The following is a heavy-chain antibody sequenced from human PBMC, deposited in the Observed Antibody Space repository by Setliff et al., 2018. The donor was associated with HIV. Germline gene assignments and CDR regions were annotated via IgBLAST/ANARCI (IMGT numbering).Heavy chain of an antibody. CDR1: GFSFSGLA. Sequence: GGSLRLSCAASGFSFSGLAMHWVRQAPGKGLEWVAAISDDGTIKNYADSVKGRFTISRDSSTDTVYVQMNSLRVEDTAVYYCARDGARPYYNFWSGYSYYFDYWGQGTLVTVSS. V-gene: IGHV3-30-3*01. J-gene: IGHJ4*02. CDR3: ARDGARPYYNFWSGYSYYFDY. CDR2: ISDDGTIK. D-gene: IGHD3-3*01.